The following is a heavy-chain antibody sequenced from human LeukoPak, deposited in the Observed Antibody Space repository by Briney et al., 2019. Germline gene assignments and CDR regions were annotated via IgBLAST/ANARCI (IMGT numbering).Heavy chain of an antibody. Sequence: SETLSLTCTVSGGSISSYLWSWLPQPPGKGLEWIGYIYYSGSTNYNPSLKSRVTILVDTSKDQFSLKVSSVTAADTAVYYCARGQYSGSCFDNWGQGSLASVSS. V-gene: IGHV4-59*01. D-gene: IGHD1-26*01. J-gene: IGHJ4*02. CDR1: GGSISSYL. CDR3: ARGQYSGSCFDN. CDR2: IYYSGST.